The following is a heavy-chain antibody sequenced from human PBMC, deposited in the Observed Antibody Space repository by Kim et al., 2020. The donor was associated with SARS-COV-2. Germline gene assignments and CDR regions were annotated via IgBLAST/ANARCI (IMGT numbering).Heavy chain of an antibody. CDR3: ARGDSSGYYYSRYFDY. CDR2: ISYDGSNK. D-gene: IGHD3-22*01. Sequence: GGSLRLSCAASGFTFSSYAMHWVRQAPGKGLEWVAVISYDGSNKYYADSVKGRFTISRDNSKNTLYLQMNSLRAEDTAVYYCARGDSSGYYYSRYFDYWGQGTLVTVSS. CDR1: GFTFSSYA. V-gene: IGHV3-30*04. J-gene: IGHJ4*02.